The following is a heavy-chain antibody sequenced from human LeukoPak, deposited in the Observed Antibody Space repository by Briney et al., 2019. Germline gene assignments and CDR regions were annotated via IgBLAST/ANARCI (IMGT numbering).Heavy chain of an antibody. CDR3: ARFPIPAAMVRGVIPPYYFDY. CDR2: INPNSGGT. CDR1: GYTFTGYY. D-gene: IGHD3-10*01. J-gene: IGHJ4*02. Sequence: ASVKVSCKASGYTFTGYYMHWVRQAPGQGLEWMGWINPNSGGTNYAQKFQGRVTMTRDMSISTAYMELSRLRSDDTAVYYCARFPIPAAMVRGVIPPYYFDYWGQGTLVTVSS. V-gene: IGHV1-2*02.